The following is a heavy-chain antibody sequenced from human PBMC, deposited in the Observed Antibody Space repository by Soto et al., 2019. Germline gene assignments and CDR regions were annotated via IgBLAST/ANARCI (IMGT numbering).Heavy chain of an antibody. J-gene: IGHJ6*02. CDR2: ISNSFSYI. D-gene: IGHD1-26*01. CDR1: GFTFTTYS. CDR3: EGGRVDYHMDV. V-gene: IGHV3-21*01. Sequence: GGSLRLSCAASGFTFTTYSMNWVRQAPGKGLEWVSSISNSFSYIFYADSVKGRFTISRDNAKNSLYLQMNSLRAEDTAVYYCEGGRVDYHMDVWGQGTTVTASS.